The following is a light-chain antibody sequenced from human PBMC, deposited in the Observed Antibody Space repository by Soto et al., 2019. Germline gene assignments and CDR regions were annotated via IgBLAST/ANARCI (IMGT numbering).Light chain of an antibody. V-gene: IGLV1-51*02. CDR3: GTWDSSLSTGV. CDR2: ENN. J-gene: IGLJ3*02. CDR1: SPNIGNNY. Sequence: TQPPSVSAAPGQKVTISCSGSSPNIGNNYVSWYQQLPGTAPKLLIYENNKRPSGIPDRFSGSKSGTSATLGITGLQTGDEADYYCGTWDSSLSTGVFGGGTKLTVL.